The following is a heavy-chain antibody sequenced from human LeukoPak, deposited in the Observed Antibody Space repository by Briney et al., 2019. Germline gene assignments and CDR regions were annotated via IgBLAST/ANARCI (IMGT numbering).Heavy chain of an antibody. CDR3: VKESGFMVAPNSAFDI. J-gene: IGHJ3*02. D-gene: IGHD4/OR15-4a*01. CDR1: GLSFSGYW. Sequence: PGGSLRPSCAASGLSFSGYWMHWVRQAPGKGLVWVSLINLDGSRTTYADTVKGRFTISRDNSKNALYLQMSSLRAEDAAVYYCVKESGFMVAPNSAFDIWGQGTMVTVSS. V-gene: IGHV3-74*01. CDR2: INLDGSRT.